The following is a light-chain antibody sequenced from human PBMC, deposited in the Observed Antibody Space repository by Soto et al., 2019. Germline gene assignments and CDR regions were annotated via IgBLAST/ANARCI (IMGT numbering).Light chain of an antibody. CDR3: SSFTSGGTWV. CDR2: EVN. V-gene: IGLV2-14*03. J-gene: IGLJ3*02. CDR1: SSDVGAYNH. Sequence: QSALTQPASVSGSPGQSITISCTGTSSDVGAYNHVSWYQQHPGKVPKVMIYEVNNRPSGVSNRFSASKSGNMASLTISGLQAEDEATYYCSSFTSGGTWVFGGGTKLTVL.